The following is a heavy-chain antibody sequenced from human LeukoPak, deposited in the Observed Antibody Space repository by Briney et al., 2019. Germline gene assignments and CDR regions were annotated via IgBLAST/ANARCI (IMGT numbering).Heavy chain of an antibody. CDR1: GFMFGSFS. CDR3: ARGQPDSGGHYYSWYFDY. Sequence: TGGSLRLSCAASGFMFGSFSMNWVRQAPGRGLEWVSSISSSGSVTYYADSVKGRFTVSKDNARNSLHLQMNNLAVEDTATYFCARGQPDSGGHYYSWYFDYWGQGTPVTVSS. V-gene: IGHV3-21*01. J-gene: IGHJ4*02. CDR2: ISSSGSVT. D-gene: IGHD3-22*01.